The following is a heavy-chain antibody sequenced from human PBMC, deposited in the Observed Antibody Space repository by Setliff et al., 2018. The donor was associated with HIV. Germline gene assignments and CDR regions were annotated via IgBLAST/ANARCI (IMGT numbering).Heavy chain of an antibody. CDR1: GYTFTGYY. CDR2: INPNSGGT. J-gene: IGHJ6*02. V-gene: IGHV1-2*02. Sequence: ASVKVSCKASGYTFTGYYIHWVRQAPGQGLEWMGWINPNSGGTNYAQKFQGRVTMTRDTSISTAYMELSRLRSDDTAVYYCARVPYLEQLTYYYYYGMDVWGQGTTVTVSS. D-gene: IGHD6-13*01. CDR3: ARVPYLEQLTYYYYYGMDV.